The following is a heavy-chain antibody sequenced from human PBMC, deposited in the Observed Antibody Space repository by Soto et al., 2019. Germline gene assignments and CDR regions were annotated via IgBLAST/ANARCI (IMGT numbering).Heavy chain of an antibody. V-gene: IGHV4-30-4*01. CDR1: GGSISSGDYY. Sequence: SETLSLTCTVSGGSISSGDYYWSWIRQPPGKGLEWIGYIYYSGSTYYNPSLKSRVTISVDASKNQFSLKLSSVTAADTAVYYCARGNSGAAAGTLTDYWGQGTLVTVSS. CDR3: ARGNSGAAAGTLTDY. CDR2: IYYSGST. D-gene: IGHD6-13*01. J-gene: IGHJ4*02.